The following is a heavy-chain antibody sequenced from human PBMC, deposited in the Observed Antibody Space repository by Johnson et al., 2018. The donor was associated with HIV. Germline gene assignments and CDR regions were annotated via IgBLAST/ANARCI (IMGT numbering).Heavy chain of an antibody. CDR2: ISSSGSNI. D-gene: IGHD4/OR15-4a*01. V-gene: IGHV3-11*04. Sequence: VESGGGLVKPGGSLRLSCAVSGFTFSDYYMSWIRQAPGQGLEWVSYISSSGSNIYKADSVKGRFTISRDNAKNSLFLQMNSLRAEDTAVYYCARVGANFDAFDIWGQGTMVTVSS. CDR1: GFTFSDYY. CDR3: ARVGANFDAFDI. J-gene: IGHJ3*02.